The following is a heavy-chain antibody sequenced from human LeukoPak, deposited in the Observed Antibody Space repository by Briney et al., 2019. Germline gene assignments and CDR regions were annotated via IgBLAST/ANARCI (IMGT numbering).Heavy chain of an antibody. CDR2: IIPILGIA. V-gene: IGHV1-69*04. CDR1: GGTFSSYA. D-gene: IGHD3-22*01. J-gene: IGHJ4*02. Sequence: PRASVKVSCKASGGTFSSYAISWVRQAPGQGLEWMGRIIPILGIANYAQKFQGRVTITADKSTSTAYMELSSLRSEDTAVYYCARDGLPSYYYDSSANDYWGQGTLVTVSS. CDR3: ARDGLPSYYYDSSANDY.